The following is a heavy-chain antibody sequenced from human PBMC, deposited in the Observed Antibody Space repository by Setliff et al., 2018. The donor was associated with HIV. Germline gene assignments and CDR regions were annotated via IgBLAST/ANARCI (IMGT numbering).Heavy chain of an antibody. CDR3: ARDATYDWYDFGFFYRYAMDV. CDR2: ISRSSRKI. CDR1: GFAFNTYT. J-gene: IGHJ6*02. V-gene: IGHV3-21*06. Sequence: PGGSLRLSCAASGFAFNTYTMNWVRQAPGRGLEWVSSISRSSRKIFYADSVKDRFSISRDNANNFLHLQLNSLRVEDTAVYFCARDATYDWYDFGFFYRYAMDVWGQGTTVTVSS. D-gene: IGHD1-1*01.